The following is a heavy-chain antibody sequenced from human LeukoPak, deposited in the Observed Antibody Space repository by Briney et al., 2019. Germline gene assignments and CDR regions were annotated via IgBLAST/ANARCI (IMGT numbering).Heavy chain of an antibody. D-gene: IGHD4-17*01. CDR1: EFTFSSYE. J-gene: IGHJ4*02. Sequence: GGSLRLSCAASEFTFSSYEMNWVRQAPGKGLEWVSYISSSSSYIYYADSVKGRFTISRDNAKNSLYLQMNSLRAEDTAVYYCARRTVNTYYLDYWGQGTLVTVSS. V-gene: IGHV3-21*05. CDR2: ISSSSSYI. CDR3: ARRTVNTYYLDY.